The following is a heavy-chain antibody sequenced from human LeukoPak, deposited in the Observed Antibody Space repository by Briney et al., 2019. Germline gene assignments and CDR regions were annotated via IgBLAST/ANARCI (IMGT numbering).Heavy chain of an antibody. J-gene: IGHJ6*04. D-gene: IGHD3-9*01. V-gene: IGHV3-30*04. CDR3: ARELPLRYFDRLLYYYYGMDV. CDR2: ISYDGSNK. CDR1: GFTFSSYA. Sequence: PGRSLRLSCAASGFTFSSYAMHWVRQAPGKGLEWVAVISYDGSNKYYADSVKGRFTISGDNSKNTLYLQMNSLRAEDTAVYYCARELPLRYFDRLLYYYYGMDVWGKGTTVTVSS.